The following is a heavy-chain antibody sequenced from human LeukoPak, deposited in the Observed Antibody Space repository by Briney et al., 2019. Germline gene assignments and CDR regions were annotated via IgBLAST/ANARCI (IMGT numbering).Heavy chain of an antibody. CDR3: AISDCPNNQYYYGSSGYYGWFDP. D-gene: IGHD3-22*01. Sequence: GGSLKISCKGSGYSFTSYWIGWVRQMPGKGLGWMGIIYTGDSDTRYSPSFQGQVTISADKSLSSAYLQSSSLKAADTGTVYCAISDCPNNQYYYGSSGYYGWFDPWGQGTLVTVSS. CDR2: IYTGDSDT. J-gene: IGHJ5*02. V-gene: IGHV5-51*01. CDR1: GYSFTSYW.